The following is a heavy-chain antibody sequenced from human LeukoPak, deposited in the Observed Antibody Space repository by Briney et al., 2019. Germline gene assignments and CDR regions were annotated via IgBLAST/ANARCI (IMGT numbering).Heavy chain of an antibody. Sequence: ASVKVSCKASRYTFSSYSISWVRQAPGQELEWMGWISAYNGKTIYEQKVKGRVTMTTDTSTSTAYMELRSLKSDDTAVYYCARASYCSDGSCYSDYWGQGTLVTVSS. J-gene: IGHJ4*02. CDR1: RYTFSSYS. CDR2: ISAYNGKT. CDR3: ARASYCSDGSCYSDY. V-gene: IGHV1-18*01. D-gene: IGHD2-15*01.